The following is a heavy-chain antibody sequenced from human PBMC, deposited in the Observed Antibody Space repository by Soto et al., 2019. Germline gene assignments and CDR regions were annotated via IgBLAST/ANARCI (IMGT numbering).Heavy chain of an antibody. J-gene: IGHJ6*02. D-gene: IGHD3-10*01. CDR3: ARVNNLASYGSSYGMDV. V-gene: IGHV4-31*03. Sequence: QVQLQESGPGLVKPSQTLSLACTVSGGSISGTGYYWSWIRQHPGKGLEWIGYVYYSGSTYYNPHLKGRVTISVDTYKNQFSLKLNSVTAADTAVYYCARVNNLASYGSSYGMDVWGQGTTVTVSS. CDR1: GGSISGTGYY. CDR2: VYYSGST.